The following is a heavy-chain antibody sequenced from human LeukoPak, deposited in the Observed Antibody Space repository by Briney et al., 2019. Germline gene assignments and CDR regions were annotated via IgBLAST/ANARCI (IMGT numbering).Heavy chain of an antibody. J-gene: IGHJ5*02. CDR1: GGSISSSSYY. CDR3: ARQLERLIGSWFDP. CDR2: IYYSGST. Sequence: SETLSLTCTVSGGSISSSSYYWGWIRQPPGKGLEWIGSIYYSGSTYYNPSLKSRVTISVDTSKNQFSLKLSSVTAADTAVYYCARQLERLIGSWFDPWGQGTLVTVSS. V-gene: IGHV4-39*07. D-gene: IGHD1-1*01.